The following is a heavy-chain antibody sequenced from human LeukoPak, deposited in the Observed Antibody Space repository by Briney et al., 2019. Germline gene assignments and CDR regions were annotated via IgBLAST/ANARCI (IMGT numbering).Heavy chain of an antibody. CDR3: ARTHGRYDFCSGYQITDWFDP. J-gene: IGHJ5*02. D-gene: IGHD3-3*01. CDR1: GYTFTSYD. V-gene: IGHV1-8*01. CDR2: MNPNSGNT. Sequence: ASVKVSFKASGYTFTSYDINWVRQAPGQGLGWMGWMNPNSGNTGYSQKFPGRVTMTRNTSISTAYMELSNLRSEATAVHYCARTHGRYDFCSGYQITDWFDPWGQGTLVTVSS.